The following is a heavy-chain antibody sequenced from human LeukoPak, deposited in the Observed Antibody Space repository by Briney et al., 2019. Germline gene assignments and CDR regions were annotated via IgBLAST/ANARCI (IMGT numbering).Heavy chain of an antibody. CDR1: GYTFTSYD. CDR2: MSPNSGDT. J-gene: IGHJ4*02. V-gene: IGHV1-8*01. Sequence: ASVKVSCKASGYTFTSYDFNWVRQATGQRPEWMGWMSPNSGDTGYAQKFQDRVTMTRNTSISIAYMELSSLRSDDTAVYYCARGPPNWGYDYWGPGTLVTVSS. D-gene: IGHD7-27*01. CDR3: ARGPPNWGYDY.